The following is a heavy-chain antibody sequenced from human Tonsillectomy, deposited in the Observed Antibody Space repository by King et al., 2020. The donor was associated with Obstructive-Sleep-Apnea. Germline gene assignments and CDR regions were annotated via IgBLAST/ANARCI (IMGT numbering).Heavy chain of an antibody. CDR3: AHSLWYGDDGGGAFDI. CDR1: GFSLSTSGVG. CDR2: IYWDADK. J-gene: IGHJ3*02. Sequence: TLKESGPTLVKPTQTLTLTCTFSGFSLSTSGVGVGWIRQPPGKALEWLALIYWDADKRYSPSLKSRLTITEDTSKNQVVLTMTNMDPVDTATYYCAHSLWYGDDGGGAFDIWGQGTMVTVSS. D-gene: IGHD4-17*01. V-gene: IGHV2-5*02.